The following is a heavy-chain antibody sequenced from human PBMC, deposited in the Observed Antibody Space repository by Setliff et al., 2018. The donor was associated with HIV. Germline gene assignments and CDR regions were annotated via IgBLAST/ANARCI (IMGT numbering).Heavy chain of an antibody. CDR2: IYYSGTT. J-gene: IGHJ4*02. V-gene: IGHV4-39*01. CDR3: ARRRGYGYTFDN. D-gene: IGHD5-12*01. Sequence: KPSETLSLTCSVSDDSLSSSNYYWGWVRQPPGKGLEWIAMIYYSGTTYYSPSLKSRVTISVDTSMKQLFLRLNYVTAADTAVYYCARRRGYGYTFDNWGQGLLVTVSS. CDR1: DDSLSSSNYY.